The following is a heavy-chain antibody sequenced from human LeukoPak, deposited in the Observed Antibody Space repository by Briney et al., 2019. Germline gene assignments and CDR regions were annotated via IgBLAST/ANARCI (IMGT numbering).Heavy chain of an antibody. V-gene: IGHV4-59*01. CDR3: ARGWDGRAVARSFDY. Sequence: PSETPSLTCTDPGGSTSGYYWCWIRQPPGKGLEWIGDIYYSGSTNYNPSRTSRVTMSVDTSKNQFSLKLNSVTAADTAVYYCARGWDGRAVARSFDYWGQGTLVTVSS. J-gene: IGHJ4*02. D-gene: IGHD6-19*01. CDR2: IYYSGST. CDR1: GGSTSGYY.